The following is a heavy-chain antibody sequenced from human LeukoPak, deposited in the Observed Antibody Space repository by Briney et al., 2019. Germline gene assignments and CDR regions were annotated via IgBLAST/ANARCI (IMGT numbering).Heavy chain of an antibody. V-gene: IGHV1-2*02. CDR2: INPNSGGS. CDR1: GYSFIDYY. Sequence: ASVKVSCKSSGYSFIDYYIHCVRQAPGQGLEWMGWINPNSGGSNSAQKFHGRVTMTRDTSLNTVYMQLSGLTSDDTALYYCARDRVVTAVRNHFHYWGQGTLVTVSS. D-gene: IGHD2-21*02. J-gene: IGHJ4*02. CDR3: ARDRVVTAVRNHFHY.